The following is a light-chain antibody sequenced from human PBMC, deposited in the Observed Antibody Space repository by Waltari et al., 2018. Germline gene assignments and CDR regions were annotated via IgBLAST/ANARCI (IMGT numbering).Light chain of an antibody. CDR1: TSKIATGR. CDR2: DDD. Sequence: QSVLTQPPSVSAAPGQKVTITCFGRTSKIATGRLPWYRQLPGEAPKVLIFDDDKRPSGIPDRFSGSKSDTSATLAITGLQTVDEADYYCGAWDTVMRLWVFGGGTKVTVL. J-gene: IGLJ3*02. V-gene: IGLV1-51*01. CDR3: GAWDTVMRLWV.